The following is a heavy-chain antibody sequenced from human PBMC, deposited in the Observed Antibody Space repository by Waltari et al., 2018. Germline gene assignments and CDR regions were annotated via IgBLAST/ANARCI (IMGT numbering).Heavy chain of an antibody. CDR3: ATYIGASVGTAAFDV. D-gene: IGHD5-12*01. CDR2: ISYNGAT. J-gene: IGHJ3*01. Sequence: QLQLQESGPGLVKPSETLALTCRVSGGPITTTRPYWGWIRQPPGQGLEWIGTISYNGATYSSPSLRGRLTLSRDTTMNQLSLKLGSVTAADTAVYYCATYIGASVGTAAFDVWGQGTMVTVSS. V-gene: IGHV4-39*01. CDR1: GGPITTTRPY.